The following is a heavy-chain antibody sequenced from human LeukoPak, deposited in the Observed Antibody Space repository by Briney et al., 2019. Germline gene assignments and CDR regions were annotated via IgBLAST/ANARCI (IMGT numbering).Heavy chain of an antibody. J-gene: IGHJ6*02. CDR2: IIPIFGTA. CDR1: GGTFSSYA. D-gene: IGHD2-2*01. V-gene: IGHV1-69*13. Sequence: ASVKVSCKASGGTFSSYAISWVRQAPGQGLEWMGGIIPIFGTANYAQKFQGRVTITADESTSTAYMELSSPRSEDTAVYYCARGDCSSTSCYFGYYYYGMDVWGQGTTVTVSS. CDR3: ARGDCSSTSCYFGYYYYGMDV.